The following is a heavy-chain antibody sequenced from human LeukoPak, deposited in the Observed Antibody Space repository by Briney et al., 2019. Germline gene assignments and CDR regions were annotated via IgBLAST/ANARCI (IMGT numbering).Heavy chain of an antibody. Sequence: ASVKVSCKVSGYTLTELSMHWVRQAPGKGLEWMGGFDPEDGETIYAQKFQGRVTMTEDTSTDTTYMELSSLRSEDTAVYHCATEPSNWNDGDYWGQGTLVTVSS. J-gene: IGHJ4*02. V-gene: IGHV1-24*01. CDR1: GYTLTELS. CDR3: ATEPSNWNDGDY. D-gene: IGHD1-1*01. CDR2: FDPEDGET.